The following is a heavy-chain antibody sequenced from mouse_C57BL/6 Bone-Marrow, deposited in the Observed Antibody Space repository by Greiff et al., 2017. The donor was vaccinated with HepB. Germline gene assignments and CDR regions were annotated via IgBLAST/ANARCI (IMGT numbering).Heavy chain of an antibody. J-gene: IGHJ4*01. D-gene: IGHD3-2*02. CDR3: ARGQLRRYAMDY. CDR1: GFNIKDDY. Sequence: EVQLQQSGAELVRPGASVKLSCTASGFNIKDDYMHWVKQRPEQGLEWIGRIDPANGNTKYAPKFQGKATITADTSSNTAYLQLSSLTSEDTAIYYCARGQLRRYAMDYWGQGTSVTVSS. CDR2: IDPANGNT. V-gene: IGHV14-3*01.